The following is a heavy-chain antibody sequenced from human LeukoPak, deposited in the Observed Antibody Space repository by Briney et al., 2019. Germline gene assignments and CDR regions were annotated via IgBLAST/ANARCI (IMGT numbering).Heavy chain of an antibody. CDR2: ISWNSASI. D-gene: IGHD1-26*01. J-gene: IGHJ4*02. V-gene: IGHV3-9*01. CDR3: AKDLGSSGSYGIDY. Sequence: GRSLRLSCGASGFTFDDYAMNWVRQAPGKGLEWVSSISWNSASINYVDSVKGRFTISRDNAKNSLYLQMNSLRIEDTALYYCAKDLGSSGSYGIDYWGQGTVVTVSS. CDR1: GFTFDDYA.